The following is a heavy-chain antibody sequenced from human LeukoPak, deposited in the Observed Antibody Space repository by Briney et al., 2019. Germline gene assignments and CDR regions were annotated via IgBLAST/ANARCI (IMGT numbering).Heavy chain of an antibody. CDR1: GFTFSNYW. CDR2: INSDGSST. J-gene: IGHJ4*02. CDR3: AREVGSGNSDRYFDY. Sequence: GGSLRLSCIASGFTFSNYWMHWVRQAPGKGLGWVSRINSDGSSTSYADSVKGRFTISRDNAKNTLYLQMNSLRAEDTAVYYCAREVGSGNSDRYFDYWGQGTLVTVSS. D-gene: IGHD3-10*01. V-gene: IGHV3-74*01.